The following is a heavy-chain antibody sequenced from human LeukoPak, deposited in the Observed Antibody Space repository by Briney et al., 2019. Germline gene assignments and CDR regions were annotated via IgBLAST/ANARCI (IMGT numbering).Heavy chain of an antibody. CDR3: ARALDIVVVHYYYMDV. Sequence: GASVKVSCKASGYTFTSYGISWVRQAPGQGLEWMGWMSAYNGNTNYAQKLQGRVTMTTDTSTSTAYMELRSLRSDDTAVYYCARALDIVVVHYYYMDVWGKGTTVTVSS. CDR2: MSAYNGNT. CDR1: GYTFTSYG. V-gene: IGHV1-18*01. D-gene: IGHD2-2*03. J-gene: IGHJ6*03.